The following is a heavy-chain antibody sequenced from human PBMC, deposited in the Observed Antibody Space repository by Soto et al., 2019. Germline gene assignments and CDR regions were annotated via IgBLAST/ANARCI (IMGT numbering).Heavy chain of an antibody. V-gene: IGHV3-33*01. D-gene: IGHD4-17*01. CDR3: ARPDYGDYFGQSYFDY. Sequence: GGSLRLSCAASGFTFSSYGMHWVRQAPGKGLEWVAVIWYDGSNKYYADSVKGRFTISRDNSKNTLYLQMNSLRAEDTAVYYCARPDYGDYFGQSYFDYWGQGTLVTVSS. J-gene: IGHJ4*02. CDR2: IWYDGSNK. CDR1: GFTFSSYG.